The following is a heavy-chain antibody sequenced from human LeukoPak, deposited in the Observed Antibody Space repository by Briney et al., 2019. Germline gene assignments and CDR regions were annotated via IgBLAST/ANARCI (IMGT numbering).Heavy chain of an antibody. CDR1: GLTFSSHW. CDR2: ITNDRSST. V-gene: IGHV3-74*01. D-gene: IGHD4-23*01. J-gene: IGHJ4*02. Sequence: PGGSLRLSCAASGLTFSSHWMHWVRQAPGKGLVWVSRITNDRSSTTYADSVKGRFTISRDNAKNTLYLQMNSLRVEDTAVYYCARGRPHGNDYWGQGTLVTVSS. CDR3: ARGRPHGNDY.